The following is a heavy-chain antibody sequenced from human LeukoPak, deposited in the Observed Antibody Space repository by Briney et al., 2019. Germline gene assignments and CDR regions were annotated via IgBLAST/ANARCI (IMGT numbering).Heavy chain of an antibody. Sequence: GGSLRLSCAASGFTFSTYSGNWIRQAPGKGLEWVSAISGSGGSTYYADSVKGRFTISRDNSKNTLYLQMNSLRAEDTAVYYCAKAADYYGSGSCDYWGQGTLVTVSS. V-gene: IGHV3-23*01. CDR3: AKAADYYGSGSCDY. J-gene: IGHJ4*02. D-gene: IGHD3-10*01. CDR2: ISGSGGST. CDR1: GFTFSTYS.